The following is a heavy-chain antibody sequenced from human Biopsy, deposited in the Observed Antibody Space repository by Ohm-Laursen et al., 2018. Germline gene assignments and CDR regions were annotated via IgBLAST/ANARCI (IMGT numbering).Heavy chain of an antibody. V-gene: IGHV1-2*02. CDR1: GYTFTGYY. Sequence: SVKVSCKASGYTFTGYYIHWVRQAPGQGLEWMGYINPKNGDTNYEQKFRGRVTVTRDTSINTLYVDLSRLTPDDTAVYYCTRESNPKRLGDWGQGTLVTVSS. CDR3: TRESNPKRLGD. D-gene: IGHD3-16*01. J-gene: IGHJ4*02. CDR2: INPKNGDT.